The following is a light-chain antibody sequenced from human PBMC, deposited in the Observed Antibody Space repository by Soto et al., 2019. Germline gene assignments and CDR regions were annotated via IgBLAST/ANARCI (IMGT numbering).Light chain of an antibody. CDR1: QSISNL. CDR3: QPSYSS. Sequence: DIQMTQSPSSLSASVGDRVTITCRASQSISNLLNWYQQKPGKPPKLLIYATSSLHSGVPSRFSGDGSGTDFTLTISSLQPDDVATYYCQPSYSSFGQGTKMEIK. J-gene: IGKJ1*01. CDR2: ATS. V-gene: IGKV1-39*01.